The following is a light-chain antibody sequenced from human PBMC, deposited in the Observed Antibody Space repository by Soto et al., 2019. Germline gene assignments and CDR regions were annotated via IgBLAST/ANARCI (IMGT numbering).Light chain of an antibody. CDR3: QQYGSSSWT. J-gene: IGKJ1*01. CDR1: QSVSSSY. Sequence: EIVLTQSPGTLSLSPGERATLSCRASQSVSSSYLAGYQQKPGQAPRLLIYGASSRATGIPDRFSGSGSGTDFTLTISRLEPEDFAVYYWQQYGSSSWTFGQGTKVEIK. V-gene: IGKV3-20*01. CDR2: GAS.